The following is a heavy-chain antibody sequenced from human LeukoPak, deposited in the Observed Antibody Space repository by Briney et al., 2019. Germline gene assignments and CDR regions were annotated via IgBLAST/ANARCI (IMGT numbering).Heavy chain of an antibody. CDR2: VSAYNGNT. J-gene: IGHJ4*02. CDR1: GYTFTSYG. Sequence: ASVKVSCKASGYTFTSYGISWVRQAPGQGLEWMGWVSAYNGNTNYAQKLQGRVTMTTDTSTSTAHMELRSLRSDDTAVYYCARDGGSSWSFDYWGQGTLVTVSS. V-gene: IGHV1-18*04. CDR3: ARDGGSSWSFDY. D-gene: IGHD6-13*01.